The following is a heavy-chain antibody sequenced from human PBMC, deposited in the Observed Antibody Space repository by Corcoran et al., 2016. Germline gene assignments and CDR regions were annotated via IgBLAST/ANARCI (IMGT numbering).Heavy chain of an antibody. Sequence: EVQLVESGGGLVQPGGSLRLSCAASGFTFSSYWMSWVRQAPGKGLEWVANIKQDGSEKYYVDSVKGRITISRDNAKNSLYLQMNSLRAEDTAVYYCARDRKGRYFDYWGQGTLVTVSS. J-gene: IGHJ4*02. CDR2: IKQDGSEK. CDR1: GFTFSSYW. V-gene: IGHV3-7*03. CDR3: ARDRKGRYFDY.